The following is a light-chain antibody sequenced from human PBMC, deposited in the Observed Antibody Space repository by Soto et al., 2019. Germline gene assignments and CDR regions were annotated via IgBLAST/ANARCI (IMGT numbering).Light chain of an antibody. CDR3: QQYGSSPTS. CDR2: GAS. Sequence: EIVMTQSPATLSVSPGERATLSCRASQSVTSSYLAWWQQKPGQAPRLLIYGASSRATGIPDRFCGSGSGTDFTLTISRLEPEDFAVYFCQQYGSSPTSFGQGTKVDIK. J-gene: IGKJ1*01. CDR1: QSVTSSY. V-gene: IGKV3-20*01.